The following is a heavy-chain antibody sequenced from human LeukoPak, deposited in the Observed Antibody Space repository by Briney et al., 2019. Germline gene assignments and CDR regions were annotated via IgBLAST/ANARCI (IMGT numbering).Heavy chain of an antibody. D-gene: IGHD2-15*01. J-gene: IGHJ4*02. Sequence: PGGSLRLSCAVSGSTPTEHAWSWVRQAPGEGLEWVSGVIDVGTTYYADSVKGRFTISRDNSKNTVYLQMNNLRAEDTATYYCAKDYCRGVNCPLPFFDSWGQGTLVTVSS. CDR2: VIDVGTT. V-gene: IGHV3-23*01. CDR3: AKDYCRGVNCPLPFFDS. CDR1: GSTPTEHA.